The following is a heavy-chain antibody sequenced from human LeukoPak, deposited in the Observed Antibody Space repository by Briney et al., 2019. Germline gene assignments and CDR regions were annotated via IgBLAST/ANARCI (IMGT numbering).Heavy chain of an antibody. V-gene: IGHV1-69*13. CDR1: GGTFSSYA. D-gene: IGHD6-13*01. Sequence: SVKVSCKASGGTFSSYAISWVRQAPGQGLEWMGGIIPIFGTANYAQKFQGRVTVTADESTSTAYMELSSLRSEDTAVYYCARVMAAASYNWFDPWGQGTLVTVSS. CDR2: IIPIFGTA. J-gene: IGHJ5*02. CDR3: ARVMAAASYNWFDP.